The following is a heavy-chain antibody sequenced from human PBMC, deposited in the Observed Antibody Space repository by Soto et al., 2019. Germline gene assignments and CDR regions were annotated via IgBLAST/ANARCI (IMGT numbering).Heavy chain of an antibody. J-gene: IGHJ6*03. CDR2: ISGSGGST. CDR1: GFTFSSYA. D-gene: IGHD1-1*01. V-gene: IGHV3-23*01. CDR3: AKDLTGTFYYYYYMDV. Sequence: EVQLLESGGGLVQPGGSLRLSCAASGFTFSSYAMSWVRQAPGKGLEWVSAISGSGGSTYYADSVKGRFTISRDNSKNTLYLQMNSLRAEDTALYYCAKDLTGTFYYYYYMDVWGKGTTVTVSS.